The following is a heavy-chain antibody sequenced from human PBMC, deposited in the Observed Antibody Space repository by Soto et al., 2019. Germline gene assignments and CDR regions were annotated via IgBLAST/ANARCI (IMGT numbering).Heavy chain of an antibody. CDR3: VTFFRGGRFISTLSYYFDY. J-gene: IGHJ4*02. Sequence: ASVKVSCKASGYTFTSYGISWVRQAPGQGLEWMGWISAYNGNTNYAQKLQGRVTMTADTSTNTAYMELSSLRSDDTAVYYCVTFFRGGRFISTLSYYFDYWGQGTLVTVSS. CDR2: ISAYNGNT. CDR1: GYTFTSYG. D-gene: IGHD3-16*01. V-gene: IGHV1-18*01.